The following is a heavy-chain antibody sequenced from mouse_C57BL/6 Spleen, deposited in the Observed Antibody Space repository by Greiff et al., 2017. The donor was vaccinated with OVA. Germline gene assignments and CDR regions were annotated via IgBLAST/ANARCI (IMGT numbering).Heavy chain of an antibody. D-gene: IGHD2-4*01. J-gene: IGHJ2*01. V-gene: IGHV5-4*03. CDR1: GFTFSSYA. Sequence: EVMLVESGGGLVKPGGSLKLSCAASGFTFSSYAMSWVRQTPEKRLEWVATISDGGSYTYYPDNVKGRFTISRDNAKNNLYLQMSHLKSEDTAMYYCARAYDYDDYFDYWGQGTTLTVSS. CDR2: ISDGGSYT. CDR3: ARAYDYDDYFDY.